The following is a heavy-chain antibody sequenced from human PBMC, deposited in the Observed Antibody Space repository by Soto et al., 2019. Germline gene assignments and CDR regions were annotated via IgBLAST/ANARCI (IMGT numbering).Heavy chain of an antibody. CDR1: GGSISSSSYY. V-gene: IGHV4-39*01. CDR2: IYYSGST. J-gene: IGHJ3*02. CDR3: ARHGYSGYDSSVFPIASNGILRVDAFDI. Sequence: QLQLQESGPGLVKPSETLSLTCTVSGGSISSSSYYWGWIRQPPGKGLEWIGSIYYSGSTYYNPSLKSRVTISGDTSKNQFSLKLSSVTAADTAVYYCARHGYSGYDSSVFPIASNGILRVDAFDIWGQGTMVTVSS. D-gene: IGHD5-12*01.